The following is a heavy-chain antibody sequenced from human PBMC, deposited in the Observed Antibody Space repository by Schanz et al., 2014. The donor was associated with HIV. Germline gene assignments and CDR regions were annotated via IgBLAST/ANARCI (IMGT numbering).Heavy chain of an antibody. CDR3: AREREESIAYYYYGMDV. J-gene: IGHJ6*02. CDR1: GFAFNNYA. D-gene: IGHD1-26*01. Sequence: EVQLLESGGGFVQPGGSLRLSCAASGFAFNNYAMTWVRQAPGKGLEWVSAISGGGAGTYYADSVKGRLTISRDNSKNTLYLQMNSLRAEDTAVYYCAREREESIAYYYYGMDVWGQGTAVTVSS. CDR2: ISGGGAGT. V-gene: IGHV3-23*01.